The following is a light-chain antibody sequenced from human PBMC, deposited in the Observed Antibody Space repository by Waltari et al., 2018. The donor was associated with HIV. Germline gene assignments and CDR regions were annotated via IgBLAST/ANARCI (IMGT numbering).Light chain of an antibody. CDR1: SATLWAGYD. CDR2: GNS. Sequence: QSVLTQPPPVSGAPGQTVPISCNGGSATLWAGYDAQWYQQLPGTAPKPLTYGNSNRPAGVPDRFSGSKSGTSASRAITGLQTEDEADYYCQSYDSSLSGVVFGGGTKLTVL. V-gene: IGLV1-40*01. J-gene: IGLJ2*01. CDR3: QSYDSSLSGVV.